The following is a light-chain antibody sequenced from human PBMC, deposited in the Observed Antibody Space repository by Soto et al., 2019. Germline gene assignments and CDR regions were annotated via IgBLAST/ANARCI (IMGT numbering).Light chain of an antibody. CDR2: DAS. J-gene: IGKJ5*01. CDR3: QQYNNWPIT. V-gene: IGKV3D-15*01. CDR1: QSVGSK. Sequence: EIVMTQSPPTLSVSPGERATLSCRASQSVGSKLAWYQQRPGQAPRLLIYDASNRATGIPARFSGSGSGTEFSLTISSLQSEDFAVYYCQQYNNWPITFGQGTRLEIK.